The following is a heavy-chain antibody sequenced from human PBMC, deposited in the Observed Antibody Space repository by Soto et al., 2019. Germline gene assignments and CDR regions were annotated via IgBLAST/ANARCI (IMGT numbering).Heavy chain of an antibody. CDR1: GFSLTSSGVG. CDR3: AHRLTRYSWNYGLFDD. Sequence: QITLKESGPTLVKPTQTLTLTCTFSGFSLTSSGVGVGWIRQPPGKALECLALIYWDDDKRYSPSLKSRLTITKDTSKNQVVLTVPNMDPMDTATYYCAHRLTRYSWNYGLFDDWGQGTLVTVSS. V-gene: IGHV2-5*02. CDR2: IYWDDDK. J-gene: IGHJ4*02. D-gene: IGHD1-26*01.